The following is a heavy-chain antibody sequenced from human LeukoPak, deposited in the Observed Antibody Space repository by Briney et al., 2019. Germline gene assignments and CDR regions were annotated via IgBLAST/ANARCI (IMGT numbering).Heavy chain of an antibody. D-gene: IGHD6-13*01. CDR2: MNTNSGNT. Sequence: ASVSLSCTASGYTFTSYDINWVRQAPGQGLEWMVWMNTNSGNTVYAQKFQGRVTMTRNTSISTAYMELSSLRPEDTAVYYCARDLRASSWYNLVYYYGMDVWGQGTTVTVSS. CDR3: ARDLRASSWYNLVYYYGMDV. J-gene: IGHJ6*02. V-gene: IGHV1-8*01. CDR1: GYTFTSYD.